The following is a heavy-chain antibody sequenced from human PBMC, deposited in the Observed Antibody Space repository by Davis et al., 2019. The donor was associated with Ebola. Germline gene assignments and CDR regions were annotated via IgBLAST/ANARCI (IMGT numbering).Heavy chain of an antibody. V-gene: IGHV3-30-3*02. CDR1: GFTFSSYA. CDR2: ISNGGGNK. Sequence: GESLKISCAASGFTFSSYAMHWVRQSPGKGLEWVAFISNGGGNKDYADSVKGRFTISRDDSKNTLYLQMNSLRVEDTAVYYCAKIGVRHSGDYWGQGTLVTVSS. J-gene: IGHJ4*02. D-gene: IGHD3-10*01. CDR3: AKIGVRHSGDY.